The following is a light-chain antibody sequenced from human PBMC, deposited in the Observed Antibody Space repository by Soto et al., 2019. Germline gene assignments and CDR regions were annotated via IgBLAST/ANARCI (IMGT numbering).Light chain of an antibody. Sequence: IVXTQSPGTLSLSPGERATLSCRASQSVSSSYLAWYQQKPGQAPRLLIYGTSNRATDIPDRFSGSGSGTDFTLTISRLEPEDFVVYYCQQYGSSLLTFGGGTKVDIK. CDR3: QQYGSSLLT. CDR2: GTS. V-gene: IGKV3-20*01. J-gene: IGKJ4*01. CDR1: QSVSSSY.